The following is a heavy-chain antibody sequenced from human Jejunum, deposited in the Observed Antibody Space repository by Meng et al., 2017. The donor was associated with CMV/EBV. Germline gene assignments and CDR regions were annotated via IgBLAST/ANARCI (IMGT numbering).Heavy chain of an antibody. CDR2: ISFNGRNK. J-gene: IGHJ4*02. V-gene: IGHV3-30*03. CDR1: TFTDYA. CDR3: ARQQGYFDSTMAYFDS. Sequence: TFTDYAMDWVRQATGKGLECVAIISFNGRNKYYADSVKGRFTVSRDDSKNTIYLEMSSLRPEDTAVYYCARQQGYFDSTMAYFDSWGQGTPVTVSS. D-gene: IGHD3-9*01.